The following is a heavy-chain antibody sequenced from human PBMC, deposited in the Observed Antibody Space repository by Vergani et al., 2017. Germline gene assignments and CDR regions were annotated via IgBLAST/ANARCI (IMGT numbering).Heavy chain of an antibody. V-gene: IGHV4-59*13. J-gene: IGHJ6*02. CDR2: IYSTGST. Sequence: QVQLEESGPGLVKPSETLSLTCTVSGGSFNTYYWSWIRQSPGKGLEWIGYIYSTGSTNYNPSLNIRVTMSVDTSKNQFSLNLRSVTAADTAVYFCARVMYRDEASTGYRLEGMDIWGQGTTVAISS. D-gene: IGHD3-9*01. CDR1: GGSFNTYY. CDR3: ARVMYRDEASTGYRLEGMDI.